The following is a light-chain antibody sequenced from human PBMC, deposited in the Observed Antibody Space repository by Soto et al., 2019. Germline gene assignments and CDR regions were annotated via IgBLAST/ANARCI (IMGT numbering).Light chain of an antibody. J-gene: IGKJ1*01. CDR3: QQYGTSPT. V-gene: IGKV3-20*01. Sequence: EIVLTQSPGTLSLSPGERATLSCRASQSVSSSYLAWYQHKPGQAPRLLIYGASSGASGIPDRFSGSGSGTDFTLTISKLEPEDFAVYYCQQYGTSPTFGQGTKVDIK. CDR2: GAS. CDR1: QSVSSSY.